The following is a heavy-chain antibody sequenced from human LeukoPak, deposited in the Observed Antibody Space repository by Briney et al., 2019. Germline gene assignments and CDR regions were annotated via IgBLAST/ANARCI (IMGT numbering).Heavy chain of an antibody. CDR1: GGSFSGYY. J-gene: IGHJ3*02. V-gene: IGHV4-34*01. Sequence: PSETLSLTCAVYGGSFSGYYWSWIRQPPGKGLEWIGEINHSGSTNYNPSLKSRVTISVDTSKNQFSLKLSSVTAADTAVYYCARDRSTDAFDIWGQGTMVTVSS. CDR3: ARDRSTDAFDI. CDR2: INHSGST.